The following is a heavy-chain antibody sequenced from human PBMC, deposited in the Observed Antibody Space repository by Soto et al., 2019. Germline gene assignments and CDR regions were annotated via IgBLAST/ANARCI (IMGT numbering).Heavy chain of an antibody. Sequence: QVQMVQSGAEVKKPGSSVKVSCKASGGTFSSYSISWVRQAPGQGLAWMGAIIPNFGAADYAQKFQGSVSITADEPTNTVYMELSSLRSEDTAIYYCARLFMGRDSGDYDAFNIWGQGTMVTVSS. CDR1: GGTFSSYS. V-gene: IGHV1-69*01. CDR3: ARLFMGRDSGDYDAFNI. CDR2: IIPNFGAA. D-gene: IGHD4-17*01. J-gene: IGHJ3*02.